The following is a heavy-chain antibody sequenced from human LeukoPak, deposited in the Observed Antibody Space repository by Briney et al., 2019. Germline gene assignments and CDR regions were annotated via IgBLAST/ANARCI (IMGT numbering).Heavy chain of an antibody. V-gene: IGHV1-69*05. J-gene: IGHJ6*03. Sequence: GSSVKVSCKASGGTFIKFGISWVRQAPGEGLEWMGGIIPMFGAANYAQKFQGRVTISTDESTTTAHMELISLTSDDTAVYFCATEGPNYYMDVWGKGTTVTVSS. CDR1: GGTFIKFG. CDR3: ATEGPNYYMDV. CDR2: IIPMFGAA.